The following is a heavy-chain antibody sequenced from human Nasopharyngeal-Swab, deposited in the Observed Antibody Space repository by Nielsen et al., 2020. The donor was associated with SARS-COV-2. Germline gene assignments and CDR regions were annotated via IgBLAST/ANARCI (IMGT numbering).Heavy chain of an antibody. CDR2: MNPNSGNT. Sequence: ASVKVSCKASGYTFTSYYINWVRQATGQGLEWMGWMNPNSGNTGYAQKFQGRVTMTRNTSISTAYMELSSLRSEDTAVYYCAAQPLVVAATGGFDPWGQGTLVTVSS. V-gene: IGHV1-8*01. D-gene: IGHD2-15*01. J-gene: IGHJ5*02. CDR3: AAQPLVVAATGGFDP. CDR1: GYTFTSYY.